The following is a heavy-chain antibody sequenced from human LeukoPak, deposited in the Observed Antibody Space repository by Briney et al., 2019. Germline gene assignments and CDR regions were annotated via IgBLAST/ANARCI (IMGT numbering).Heavy chain of an antibody. CDR1: GYTFTSYY. CDR2: INPSGGST. V-gene: IGHV1-46*01. Sequence: ASVKVSCKASGYTFTSYYMHWVRQAPGQGLGWMGIINPSGGSTSYAQKFQGRVTMTRDTSTSTVYMELGSLRSEDTAVYYCARDGEYYDFWSGYYAGVPNWFDPWGQGTLVTVSS. CDR3: ARDGEYYDFWSGYYAGVPNWFDP. J-gene: IGHJ5*02. D-gene: IGHD3-3*01.